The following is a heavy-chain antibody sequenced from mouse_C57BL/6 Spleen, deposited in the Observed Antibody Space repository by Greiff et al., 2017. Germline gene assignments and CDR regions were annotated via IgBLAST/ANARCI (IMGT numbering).Heavy chain of an antibody. D-gene: IGHD1-1*01. V-gene: IGHV5-17*01. CDR3: ARNYDYWYFDV. CDR2: ISSGSSTI. J-gene: IGHJ1*03. CDR1: GFTFSDYG. Sequence: EVQLVESGGGLVKPGGSLKLSCAASGFTFSDYGMHWVRQAPEKGLEWVAYISSGSSTIYYADTVKGRFPISRDNAKNTLFLQMTSLRSEDTAMYYCARNYDYWYFDVWGTGTTVTVSS.